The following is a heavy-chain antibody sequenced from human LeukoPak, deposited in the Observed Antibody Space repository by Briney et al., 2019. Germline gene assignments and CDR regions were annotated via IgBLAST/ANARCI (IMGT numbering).Heavy chain of an antibody. V-gene: IGHV4-59*01. D-gene: IGHD2-2*01. Sequence: SETLSLTCAVSGGSITTYYWSWIRQPPGRGLEWIGYIHYSGSTNYNPSLESRVTISVDTSNNQFSLNLNSLTAADTAVYYCARQSGGGYASVDYWGQGTLVTVSS. CDR3: ARQSGGGYASVDY. CDR2: IHYSGST. J-gene: IGHJ4*02. CDR1: GGSITTYY.